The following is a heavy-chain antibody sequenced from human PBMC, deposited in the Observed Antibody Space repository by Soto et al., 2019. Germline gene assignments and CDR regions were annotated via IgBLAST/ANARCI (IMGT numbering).Heavy chain of an antibody. V-gene: IGHV3-53*02. CDR3: ATRIAATGRYYFDS. Sequence: EVQLVETGGGLIQPGGSLRLSCAASGFTVSSSYMSWVRQAPGKGLEWVSVFYSAGSTYYADSVKGRFTISRDNSKNTPYPQINSRRVEDTAVYDCATRIAATGRYYFDSWGQGTLVTVSS. J-gene: IGHJ4*02. CDR1: GFTVSSSY. CDR2: FYSAGST. D-gene: IGHD6-13*01.